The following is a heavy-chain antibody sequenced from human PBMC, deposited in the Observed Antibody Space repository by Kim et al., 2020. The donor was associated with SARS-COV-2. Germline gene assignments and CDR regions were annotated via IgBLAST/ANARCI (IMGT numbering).Heavy chain of an antibody. CDR2: GTT. Sequence: GTTDYAAPVKGRFTISRDDSKNTLYLQMNSLKTEDTAVYYCTTDFPTPDYWGQGTLVTVSS. D-gene: IGHD4-4*01. J-gene: IGHJ4*02. V-gene: IGHV3-15*01. CDR3: TTDFPTPDY.